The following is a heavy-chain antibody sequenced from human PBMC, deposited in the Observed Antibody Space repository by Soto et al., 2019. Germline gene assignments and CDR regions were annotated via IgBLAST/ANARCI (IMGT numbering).Heavy chain of an antibody. CDR3: ANGGQVVTSPHEAFDI. J-gene: IGHJ3*02. V-gene: IGHV3-23*01. CDR2: ISGSGGST. Sequence: GGSLRLSCAASGFTFSSYAMSWVRQAPGKGLEWVSAISGSGGSTYYADSVKGRFTISRDNSKNTLYLQMNSLRAEDTAVYYCANGGQVVTSPHEAFDIWGQGTMVTVSS. D-gene: IGHD3-22*01. CDR1: GFTFSSYA.